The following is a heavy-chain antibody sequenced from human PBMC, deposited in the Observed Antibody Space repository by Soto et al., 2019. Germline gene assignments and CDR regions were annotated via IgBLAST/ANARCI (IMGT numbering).Heavy chain of an antibody. Sequence: SETLSLTCTVFWGSISGYYWSWLRQPPGKGVEWIGYIYNIGSTNYNPSLRSRVTMSIDTSQEQYSLKLSSVTATDTAVYYCASGDSGYDPPDYWGQGTLVTVSS. J-gene: IGHJ4*02. CDR2: IYNIGST. CDR3: ASGDSGYDPPDY. V-gene: IGHV4-59*08. CDR1: WGSISGYY. D-gene: IGHD5-12*01.